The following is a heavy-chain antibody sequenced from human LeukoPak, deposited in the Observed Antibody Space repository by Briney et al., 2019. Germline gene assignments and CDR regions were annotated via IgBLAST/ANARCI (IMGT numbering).Heavy chain of an antibody. CDR3: ARQSRVYDSSGYYTYYFDY. Sequence: NPSETLSLTCTVSGGSISSSSYYWGWIRQPPGKGLEWIGSIYYSGSTYYNPSLESRVTISVDTSKNQFSLKLSSVTAADTAVYYCARQSRVYDSSGYYTYYFDYWGQGTLVTVSS. V-gene: IGHV4-39*01. D-gene: IGHD3-22*01. CDR2: IYYSGST. CDR1: GGSISSSSYY. J-gene: IGHJ4*02.